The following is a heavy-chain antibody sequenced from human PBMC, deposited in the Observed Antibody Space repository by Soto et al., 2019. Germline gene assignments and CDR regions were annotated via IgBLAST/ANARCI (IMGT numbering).Heavy chain of an antibody. CDR3: ARKCGMATILY. CDR2: ISYDGSEK. D-gene: IGHD5-12*01. V-gene: IGHV3-30*03. CDR1: GFTFSNYG. J-gene: IGHJ4*02. Sequence: QVQLVESGGGVAQPGRSLRLSCAASGFTFSNYGMHWVRQAPGKGLEWVAVISYDGSEKYYADSVKGRFTISRDNSKNTVNLQMNSLRVEDTAVYFCARKCGMATILYWGQGTLVTVSP.